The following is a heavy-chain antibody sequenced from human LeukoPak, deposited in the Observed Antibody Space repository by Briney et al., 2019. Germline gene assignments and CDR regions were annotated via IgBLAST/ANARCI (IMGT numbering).Heavy chain of an antibody. V-gene: IGHV6-1*01. CDR3: ARGIGWPYFDY. D-gene: IGHD5-24*01. J-gene: IGHJ4*02. Sequence: SQTLSLACAISGDSVSRTNIAWNWIRQSPSRGLEWLGRTYYRSKWYNDYAVSVQSRIIINPDTSKNQFSLQLNSVTPEDTAVYYCARGIGWPYFDYWGQGTLVAVSS. CDR1: GDSVSRTNIA. CDR2: TYYRSKWYN.